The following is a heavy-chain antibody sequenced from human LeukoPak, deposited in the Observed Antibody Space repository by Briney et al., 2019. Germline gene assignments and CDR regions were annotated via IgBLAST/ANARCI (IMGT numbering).Heavy chain of an antibody. Sequence: GASVKVSCKVSGYTLTELSMHWVRQAPGKGLEWMGGFDPGDGETIYAQKFQGRVTMTEDTSTDTAYMELSSLRSEDTAVYYCATVSYNWNYSKYCGMDVWGQGTTVTVSS. CDR1: GYTLTELS. V-gene: IGHV1-24*01. CDR2: FDPGDGET. CDR3: ATVSYNWNYSKYCGMDV. D-gene: IGHD1-7*01. J-gene: IGHJ6*02.